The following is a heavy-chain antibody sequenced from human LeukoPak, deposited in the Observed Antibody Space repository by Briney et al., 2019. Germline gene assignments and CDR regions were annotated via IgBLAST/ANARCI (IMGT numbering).Heavy chain of an antibody. V-gene: IGHV1-18*01. Sequence: ASVKVSCKASGYTFTSYGISWVRQAPGQGLEWMGWISAYNGNTNYAQKLQGRVTMTTDTSTSTDYMELRSLRSDDTAVYYCARDPRYCSGGSCYSHPFDYWGQGTLVTVSS. CDR1: GYTFTSYG. CDR2: ISAYNGNT. CDR3: ARDPRYCSGGSCYSHPFDY. D-gene: IGHD2-15*01. J-gene: IGHJ4*02.